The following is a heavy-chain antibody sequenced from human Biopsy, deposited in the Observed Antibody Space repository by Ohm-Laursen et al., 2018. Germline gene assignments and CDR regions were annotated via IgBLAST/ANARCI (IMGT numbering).Heavy chain of an antibody. J-gene: IGHJ6*02. Sequence: SLRLSCAASGFTLCSYSMNWVRQTPGKGLEWVSTISSSSDNIYYVDSVKGRFTISRDNAKNSLYLQMNSLRAEDTAVYYCARSRGSSGIATIYYYGMDVWGQGTTVIVSS. CDR3: ARSRGSSGIATIYYYGMDV. V-gene: IGHV3-21*01. CDR1: GFTLCSYS. D-gene: IGHD3-10*01. CDR2: ISSSSDNI.